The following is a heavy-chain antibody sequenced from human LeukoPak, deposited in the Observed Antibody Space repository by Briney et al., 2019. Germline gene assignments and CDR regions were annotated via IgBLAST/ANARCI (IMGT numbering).Heavy chain of an antibody. V-gene: IGHV3-30-3*01. Sequence: PGGSLRLSCAASGFTFSSYAMHWVRQAPGKGLEWVAVISYDESNRYYADSVKGRFTISRDNSKNTLYLQMNSLRTEDSAVYYCARDEGSGSYSPYFDYWGQGTLVTVSS. CDR1: GFTFSSYA. CDR3: ARDEGSGSYSPYFDY. CDR2: ISYDESNR. J-gene: IGHJ4*02. D-gene: IGHD3-10*01.